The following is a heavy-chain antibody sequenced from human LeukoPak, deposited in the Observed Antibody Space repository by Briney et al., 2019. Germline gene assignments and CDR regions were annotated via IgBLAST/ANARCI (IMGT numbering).Heavy chain of an antibody. CDR3: AREENWLAPVDY. J-gene: IGHJ4*02. D-gene: IGHD6-19*01. CDR2: ISSSSSYI. CDR1: GFTFSSYG. Sequence: GGSLRLSCAASGFTFSSYGMSWVRQAPGKGLEWVSSISSSSSYIYYADSVKGRFTISRDNAKNSLYLQMNSLRAEDTAVYYCAREENWLAPVDYWGQGTLVTVSS. V-gene: IGHV3-21*01.